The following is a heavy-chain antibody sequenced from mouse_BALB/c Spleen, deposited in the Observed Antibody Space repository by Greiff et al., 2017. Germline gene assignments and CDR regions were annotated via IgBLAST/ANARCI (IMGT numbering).Heavy chain of an antibody. J-gene: IGHJ2*01. CDR3: ARDYGSSSRYYFDY. CDR2: IYPGGGYT. V-gene: IGHV1-63*02. CDR1: GYTFTNYW. Sequence: LQESGAELVRPGTSVKISCKASGYTFTNYWLGWVKQRPGHGLEWIGDIYPGGGYTNYNEKFKGKATLTADTSSSTAYMQLSSLTSEDSAVYFCARDYGSSSRYYFDYWGQGTTLTVSS. D-gene: IGHD1-1*01.